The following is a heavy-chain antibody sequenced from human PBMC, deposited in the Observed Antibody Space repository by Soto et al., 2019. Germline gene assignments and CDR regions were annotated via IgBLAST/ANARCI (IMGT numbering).Heavy chain of an antibody. V-gene: IGHV4-31*03. CDR2: IYYSGST. D-gene: IGHD2-21*02. Sequence: SETLSLTCTVSGGSISSGGYYWSWIRQHPGKGLEWIGYIYYSGSTYYNPSLKSRVIISVDTSKNQFSLKLSSVTAADTAVYYCARDRRVTDQKYYFDYWGQGTLVTVSS. J-gene: IGHJ4*02. CDR1: GGSISSGGYY. CDR3: ARDRRVTDQKYYFDY.